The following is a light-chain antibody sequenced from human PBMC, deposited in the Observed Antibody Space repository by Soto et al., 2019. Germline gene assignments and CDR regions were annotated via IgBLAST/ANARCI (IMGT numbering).Light chain of an antibody. CDR3: QHLNSYLRAT. J-gene: IGKJ2*01. Sequence: DIQLTQSPSFLSASVGDRVTITCRASQGISSSLAWYHQKTGKAPRLLIYAASTLEGGVPSSFSGSESWTEFSLTISSLQPEDSATYYCQHLNSYLRATFGQGTKLEIK. CDR2: AAS. CDR1: QGISSS. V-gene: IGKV1-9*01.